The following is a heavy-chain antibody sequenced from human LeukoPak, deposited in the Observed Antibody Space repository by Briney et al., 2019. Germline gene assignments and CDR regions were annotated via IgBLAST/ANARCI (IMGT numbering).Heavy chain of an antibody. J-gene: IGHJ3*02. Sequence: PSETLSLTCTVSGGSISSYYWSWIRQPPGKGLEWIGYIYYSGSTNYNPSLKSRVTISVDTSKNQFSLKLSSVTAADTAVYYCARGAVTAIPRDIWGQGTMVTVSS. CDR3: ARGAVTAIPRDI. CDR1: GGSISSYY. CDR2: IYYSGST. D-gene: IGHD2-21*02. V-gene: IGHV4-59*01.